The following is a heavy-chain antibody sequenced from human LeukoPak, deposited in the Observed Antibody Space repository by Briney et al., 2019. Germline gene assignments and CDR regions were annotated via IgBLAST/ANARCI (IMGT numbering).Heavy chain of an antibody. J-gene: IGHJ4*02. Sequence: GASVKVSCKASGYTFTGYYMHWVRQAPGQGLEWMGWINPNSGGTNYAQKFQGWVTMTRDTSISTAYMELSRLRSDDTAVYYCASSGDSHPITPDYWGQGTLVTVSS. D-gene: IGHD4-17*01. CDR1: GYTFTGYY. CDR2: INPNSGGT. V-gene: IGHV1-2*04. CDR3: ASSGDSHPITPDY.